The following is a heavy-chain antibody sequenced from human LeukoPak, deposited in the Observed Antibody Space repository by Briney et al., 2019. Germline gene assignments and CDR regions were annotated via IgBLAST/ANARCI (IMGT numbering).Heavy chain of an antibody. CDR1: GYTFTGYY. J-gene: IGHJ4*02. D-gene: IGHD3-16*01. Sequence: ASVKVSCKASGYTFTGYYIHWVRQAPGQGLEWMGWINPNSGGTNYAQKFQGRVTMTRDTSISTAYMELSRLTSDDTAVYYCARDKGAGALADYWGQGTLVTISS. CDR3: ARDKGAGALADY. CDR2: INPNSGGT. V-gene: IGHV1-2*02.